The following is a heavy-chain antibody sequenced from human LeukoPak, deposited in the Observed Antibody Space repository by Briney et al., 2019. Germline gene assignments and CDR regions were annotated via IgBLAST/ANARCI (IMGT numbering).Heavy chain of an antibody. CDR2: ISAYNGNT. J-gene: IGHJ6*02. CDR1: GYTFTSYG. V-gene: IGHV1-18*01. D-gene: IGHD2-2*01. Sequence: ASVTVSCKASGYTFTSYGISWVRQAPGQGLEWMGWISAYNGNTNYAQKLQGRVTVTTDTSTSTAYMELRSLRSDDTAVYYCARGSVVPAARTYYGMDVWGQGTTVTVSS. CDR3: ARGSVVPAARTYYGMDV.